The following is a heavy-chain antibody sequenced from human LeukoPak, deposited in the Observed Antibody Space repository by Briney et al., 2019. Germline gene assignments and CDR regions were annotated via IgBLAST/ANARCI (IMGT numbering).Heavy chain of an antibody. D-gene: IGHD3-10*01. CDR2: IRSKAYGGTT. CDR3: TRSYYYGSGSPWDY. V-gene: IGHV3-49*04. Sequence: GGSLRLSCAASGFTFSSYWMSWVRQAPGKGLEWVGFIRSKAYGGTTEYAASVKGRFTISRDDSKSIAYLQMNSLKTEDTAVYYCTRSYYYGSGSPWDYWGQGTLVTVSS. CDR1: GFTFSSYW. J-gene: IGHJ4*02.